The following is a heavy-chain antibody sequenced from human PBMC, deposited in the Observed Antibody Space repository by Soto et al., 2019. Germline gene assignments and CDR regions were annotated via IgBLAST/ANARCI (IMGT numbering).Heavy chain of an antibody. CDR1: GFTFSSYG. CDR2: ISYDGNHK. V-gene: IGHV3-30*18. CDR3: AKDRPGYSRGMDV. Sequence: QVQLVESGGGVVQPGKSLRLACAASGFTFSSYGMHWVRQAPGKGLEWVALISYDGNHKYYADSVKGRFTISRDNSERTLYLQMNSLGAEDTAVFYCAKDRPGYSRGMDVWGQGTTVTVSS. J-gene: IGHJ6*02. D-gene: IGHD1-1*01.